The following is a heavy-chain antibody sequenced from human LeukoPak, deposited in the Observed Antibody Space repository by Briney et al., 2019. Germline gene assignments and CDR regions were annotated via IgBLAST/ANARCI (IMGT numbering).Heavy chain of an antibody. CDR1: GYTFTSYG. CDR3: ARGPRGWYSD. V-gene: IGHV1-18*01. D-gene: IGHD6-19*01. CDR2: ISAYNGNT. Sequence: GESLKISCKGSGYTFTSYGISWVRQAPGQGLEWMGWISAYNGNTNYAQKLQGRVTMTTDTSTSTAYMELRSLRSDDTAVYYCARGPRGWYSDWGQGTLVTVSS. J-gene: IGHJ4*02.